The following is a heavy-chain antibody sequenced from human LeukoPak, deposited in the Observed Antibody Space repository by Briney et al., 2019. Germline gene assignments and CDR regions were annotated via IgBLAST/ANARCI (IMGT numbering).Heavy chain of an antibody. D-gene: IGHD4-17*01. Sequence: TSETLSLTCAVSDDSFSSHYWTWIRQPPGKGLEWIGYISYIVSTNYNPSLKSRVTISIDTSKNQFSLKLSSVTAADTAVYYCARDLVTVTKGFDIWGQGKMVSVSS. J-gene: IGHJ3*02. CDR1: DDSFSSHY. V-gene: IGHV4-59*11. CDR2: ISYIVST. CDR3: ARDLVTVTKGFDI.